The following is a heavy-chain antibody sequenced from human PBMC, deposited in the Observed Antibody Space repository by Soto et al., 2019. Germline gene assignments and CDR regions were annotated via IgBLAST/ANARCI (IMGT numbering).Heavy chain of an antibody. J-gene: IGHJ4*02. CDR2: IYYSGSN. Sequence: QVQLQESGPGLVKPSETLSLTCTVSGGSISSDYWSWIRQPQGKGLEWIGYIYYSGSNNYNPSLKSRITISVDTSKLQFSLKLSSVTAADTAVYYCARLYSSGWYSLDYWGQGTLVAVSS. V-gene: IGHV4-59*08. CDR1: GGSISSDY. D-gene: IGHD6-13*01. CDR3: ARLYSSGWYSLDY.